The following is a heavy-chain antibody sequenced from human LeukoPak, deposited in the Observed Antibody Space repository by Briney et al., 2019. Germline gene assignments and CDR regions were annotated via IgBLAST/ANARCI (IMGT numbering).Heavy chain of an antibody. CDR2: IWYDGSNK. CDR1: GFTVSSYG. V-gene: IGHV3-33*01. D-gene: IGHD6-19*01. Sequence: GSLRLSCAASGFTVSSYGMHWVRQAPGQGLEWVAVIWYDGSNKYYADSVKGRFTISRDNSKNTLYLQMNSLRAEDTAVYYCARDLGIAVAGTYYYGMDVWGQGTTVTVSS. CDR3: ARDLGIAVAGTYYYGMDV. J-gene: IGHJ6*02.